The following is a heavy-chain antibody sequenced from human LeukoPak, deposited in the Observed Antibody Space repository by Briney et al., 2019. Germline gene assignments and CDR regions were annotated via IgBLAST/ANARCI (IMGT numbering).Heavy chain of an antibody. Sequence: SETLSLTCAVYGGSFSGYYWSWIRQPPGKGLEWIGEINHSGSTNYNPSLKSRVTISVDTYKIQFSLKLSSVTAADTAVYYCASSLLWFGELLYDYWGQGTLVTVSS. V-gene: IGHV4-34*01. CDR2: INHSGST. CDR3: ASSLLWFGELLYDY. CDR1: GGSFSGYY. J-gene: IGHJ4*02. D-gene: IGHD3-10*01.